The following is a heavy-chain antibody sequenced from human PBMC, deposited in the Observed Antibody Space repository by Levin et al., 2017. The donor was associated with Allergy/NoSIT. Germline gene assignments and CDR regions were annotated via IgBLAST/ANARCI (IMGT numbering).Heavy chain of an antibody. CDR1: GFIFDDYA. CDR2: ISWNSNRK. J-gene: IGHJ3*01. Sequence: PGGSLRLSCVGSGFIFDDYAMHWVRQTPGKGLEWVSGISWNSNRKGYADSVQGRFTISRDNAKNSLYLEMSSLRPEDTAMYYCVKQRTSVTFDAFDVWGQGTLITVSA. V-gene: IGHV3-9*01. CDR3: VKQRTSVTFDAFDV. D-gene: IGHD2-21*02.